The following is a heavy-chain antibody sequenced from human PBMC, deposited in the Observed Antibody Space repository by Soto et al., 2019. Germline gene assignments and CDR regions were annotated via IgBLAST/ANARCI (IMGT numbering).Heavy chain of an antibody. D-gene: IGHD2-2*01. V-gene: IGHV1-18*01. J-gene: IGHJ6*02. CDR3: ARAEAYSTSWYAMDV. CDR1: GYIFSTNG. Sequence: QAQLVQSGAEVKKPGASVKVSCKDSGYIFSTNGITWVRQAPGQGLEWMGWISGYNGNTDDGQKLQGRVSMTMDTSTSTAYMDLRSPRSDDTAVYYCARAEAYSTSWYAMDVWGQGTTVIVSS. CDR2: ISGYNGNT.